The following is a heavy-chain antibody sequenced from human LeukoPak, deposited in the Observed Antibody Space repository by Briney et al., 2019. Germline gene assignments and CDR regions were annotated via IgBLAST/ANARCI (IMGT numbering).Heavy chain of an antibody. CDR2: INPNSGGT. CDR3: ARVFLGSMTVDY. V-gene: IGHV1-2*02. CDR1: GYTFTGYY. D-gene: IGHD3-16*01. Sequence: ASVKVSCKASGYTFTGYYMHWVRQAPGQGLEWMGWINPNSGGTNYAQKFQGRVAMTRDTSISTAYMELSWLRSDDTAVYYCARVFLGSMTVDYWGQGTLVTVSS. J-gene: IGHJ4*02.